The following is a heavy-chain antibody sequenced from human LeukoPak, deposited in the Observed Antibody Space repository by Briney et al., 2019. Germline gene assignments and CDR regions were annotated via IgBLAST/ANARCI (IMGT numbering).Heavy chain of an antibody. CDR2: IYTSGST. Sequence: PSETLSLTCTVSGGSTSSYYWSWIRQPAGKGLEWIGRIYTSGSTNYNPSPRSRVTISVDKSNNQFSLKLSSVTAADTAVYYCARAASSSWFDPWGQGTLVTVSS. CDR3: ARAASSSWFDP. V-gene: IGHV4-4*07. D-gene: IGHD6-6*01. CDR1: GGSTSSYY. J-gene: IGHJ5*02.